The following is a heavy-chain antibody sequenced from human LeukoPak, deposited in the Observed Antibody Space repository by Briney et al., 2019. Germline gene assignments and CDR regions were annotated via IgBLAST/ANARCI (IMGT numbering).Heavy chain of an antibody. D-gene: IGHD3-16*01. J-gene: IGHJ5*02. CDR1: GGSISSYY. V-gene: IGHV4-59*01. Sequence: PSETLSLTCTVSGGSISSYYWSWIRQPPGKGLEWIGYIYYSGSTNYSPSLKSRVTISVDTSKNQFSLKLSSVTAADTAVCYCARSKIGDWFDPWGQGTLVTASS. CDR2: IYYSGST. CDR3: ARSKIGDWFDP.